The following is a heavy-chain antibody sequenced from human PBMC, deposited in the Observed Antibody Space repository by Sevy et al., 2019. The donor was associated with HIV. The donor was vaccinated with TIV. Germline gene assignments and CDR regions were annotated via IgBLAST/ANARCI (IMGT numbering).Heavy chain of an antibody. CDR2: ITASGGDT. V-gene: IGHV3-23*01. J-gene: IGHJ4*02. Sequence: GGSLRLSCAASGFTFNNYAMGWVRQAPGKGLEWFSAITASGGDTFHADSVKGRFTISRDNSKNPLYLQMDSLRVEDMAIYYCAKGSAASRPYCFDSWGQGTLVTVSS. CDR3: AKGSAASRPYCFDS. CDR1: GFTFNNYA. D-gene: IGHD2-2*01.